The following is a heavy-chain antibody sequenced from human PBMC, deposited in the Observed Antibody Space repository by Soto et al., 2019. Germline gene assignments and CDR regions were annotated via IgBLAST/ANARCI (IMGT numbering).Heavy chain of an antibody. D-gene: IGHD6-13*01. CDR3: TRDASRDSSARGWFDP. J-gene: IGHJ5*02. Sequence: LSVCCACSKFTFPIFTMNWVRQSRGKGLEWVSTISSNSAYIYYTDALRGRFTISRDNAKNSLHLQTNSLRAEDTAVYYCTRDASRDSSARGWFDPWGQGTRVTVS. CDR2: ISSNSAYI. CDR1: KFTFPIFT. V-gene: IGHV3-21*01.